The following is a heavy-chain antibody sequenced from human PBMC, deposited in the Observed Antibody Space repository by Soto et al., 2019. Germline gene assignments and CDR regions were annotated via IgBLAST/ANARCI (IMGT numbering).Heavy chain of an antibody. D-gene: IGHD2-15*01. V-gene: IGHV4-34*01. CDR1: GGSFSGYY. CDR2: INHSGST. CDR3: GRGPSGAGAD. Sequence: SETLSLTCAVYGGSFSGYYWSWIRQPPGKGLEWIGEINHSGSTNYNPSLKSRVTISVDTSKNQFSLKLSSVTAADTAVYYCGRGPSGAGADWGQGTLVTVSS. J-gene: IGHJ4*02.